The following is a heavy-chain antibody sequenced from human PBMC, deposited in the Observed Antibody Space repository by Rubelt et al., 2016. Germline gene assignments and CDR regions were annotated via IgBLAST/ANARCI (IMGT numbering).Heavy chain of an antibody. CDR1: GFTFSSYA. J-gene: IGHJ4*02. D-gene: IGHD5-24*01. CDR2: ISGSGGST. Sequence: LVQPGGSLRLSCAASGFTFSSYAMSWVRQAPGKGLEWVSAISGSGGSTYYADSVKGRFTISRDNSKNTLYLQMSGLRAEETAVYYCARGDGHTPTFDYWGQGTLVTVSS. V-gene: IGHV3-23*01. CDR3: ARGDGHTPTFDY.